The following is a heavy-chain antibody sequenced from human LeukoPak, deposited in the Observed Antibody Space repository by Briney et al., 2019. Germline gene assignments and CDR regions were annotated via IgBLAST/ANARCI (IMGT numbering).Heavy chain of an antibody. CDR2: INGDGSST. V-gene: IGHV3-74*01. J-gene: IGHJ5*02. CDR1: GFTFSIYW. D-gene: IGHD3-10*01. CDR3: AREPYGSESYSLTPINWFDP. Sequence: GGSLRLSCAASGFTFSIYWMHWVRQAPGKGLVWVSRINGDGSSTSYADSVKGRFTISRDNAKNTLHLQMNSLRAEDTALYYCAREPYGSESYSLTPINWFDPWGQGTLVTVSS.